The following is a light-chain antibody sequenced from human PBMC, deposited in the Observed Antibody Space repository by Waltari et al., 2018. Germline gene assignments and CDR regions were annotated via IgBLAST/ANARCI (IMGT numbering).Light chain of an antibody. CDR3: QKYESLPAT. CDR1: QSSSRF. J-gene: IGKJ1*01. CDR2: DAS. Sequence: EIMLTQSPGTLSLSPGERATLSCRARQSSSRFLAWYQQKPGQAPRLLIYDASTRATGIPDRFSGSGSGTDFSLTINRLEPEDIAVYYCQKYESLPATFGQGTKVEIK. V-gene: IGKV3-20*01.